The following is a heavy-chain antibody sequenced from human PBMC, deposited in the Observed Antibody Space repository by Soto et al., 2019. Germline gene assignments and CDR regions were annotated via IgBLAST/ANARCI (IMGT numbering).Heavy chain of an antibody. J-gene: IGHJ5*02. D-gene: IGHD6-13*01. CDR2: IDSSGEK. V-gene: IGHV2-26*01. CDR3: ARRQLAVAVSTWFDP. Sequence: QVTLKESGPVLVKPTETLTLRCTVSGLSITDSEMGVSWIRQPPGQPLEWLAHIDSSGEKSYRTFLKSRLAISKDATKSQIVLTMTNMDPADTATYYCARRQLAVAVSTWFDPWVQGIPVTVSS. CDR1: GLSITDSEMG.